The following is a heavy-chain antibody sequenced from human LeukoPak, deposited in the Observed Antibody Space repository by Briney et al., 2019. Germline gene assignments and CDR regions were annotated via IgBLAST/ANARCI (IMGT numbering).Heavy chain of an antibody. CDR3: ARGGPYYDILTGYPDDY. D-gene: IGHD3-9*01. Sequence: GASVKVSCKASGGTFSSYAISWARQAPGQGLEWMGWMNPNSGNTGYAQKFQGRVTMTRNTSISTAYMELSSLRSEDTAVYYCARGGPYYDILTGYPDDYWGQGTLVTVSS. CDR2: MNPNSGNT. J-gene: IGHJ4*02. CDR1: GGTFSSYA. V-gene: IGHV1-8*02.